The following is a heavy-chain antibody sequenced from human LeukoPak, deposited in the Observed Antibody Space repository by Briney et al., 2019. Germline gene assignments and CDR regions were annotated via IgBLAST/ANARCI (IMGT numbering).Heavy chain of an antibody. V-gene: IGHV1-2*02. CDR1: GYTFTGYY. CDR3: ARFAVHRRLTVAGQFGLDY. CDR2: INPNSGGT. Sequence: GASVKVSCKASGYTFTGYYMHWVRQAPGQGLEWMGWINPNSGGTNYAQKFQGRVTMTTDTSTSTAYMELRSLRSDDTAVYYCARFAVHRRLTVAGQFGLDYWGQGTLVTVSS. J-gene: IGHJ4*02. D-gene: IGHD6-19*01.